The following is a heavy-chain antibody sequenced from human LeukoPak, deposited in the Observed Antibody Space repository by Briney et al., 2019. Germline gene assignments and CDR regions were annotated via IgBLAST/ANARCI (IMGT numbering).Heavy chain of an antibody. CDR2: ISGSGAIT. CDR1: GFTFSSYE. Sequence: GGSLRLSCAASGFTFSSYEMNWVRQTPGKGLEWVSVISGSGAITYYADSVRGRFTISRDNSKNTLDLQMNSLRVEDTAVYYCAKERLVGVKGIDYWGQGTLVTVSS. V-gene: IGHV3-23*01. J-gene: IGHJ4*02. CDR3: AKERLVGVKGIDY. D-gene: IGHD1-26*01.